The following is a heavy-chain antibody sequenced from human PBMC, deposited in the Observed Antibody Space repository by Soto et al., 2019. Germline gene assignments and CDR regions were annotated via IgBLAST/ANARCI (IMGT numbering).Heavy chain of an antibody. V-gene: IGHV3-73*01. CDR3: SRVEYVTSSPIG. CDR2: IRTKSNGYAT. D-gene: IGHD6-6*01. Sequence: PGGSLRLSCAASGFTFSDSAIHWVRQASGKGLEWVARIRTKSNGYATTYAASVKGRFTISRDDSKNMAYLQMNGLKTEDTAMYYCSRVEYVTSSPIGWGQGTLVTVSS. J-gene: IGHJ4*02. CDR1: GFTFSDSA.